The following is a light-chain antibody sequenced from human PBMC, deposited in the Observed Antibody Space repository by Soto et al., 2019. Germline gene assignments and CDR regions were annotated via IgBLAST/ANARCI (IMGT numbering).Light chain of an antibody. V-gene: IGKV3-11*01. J-gene: IGKJ2*01. CDR2: DAS. CDR1: QSIYSY. CDR3: QQRSDWPRT. Sequence: EIVLTQSPATLSLSPGERATLSCRASQSIYSYLAWYQQRPGQAPRLVIYDASSRATGIPARFSASGSGSDFTLPISSLEPEDFAVYYCQQRSDWPRTFGRGTKLEIK.